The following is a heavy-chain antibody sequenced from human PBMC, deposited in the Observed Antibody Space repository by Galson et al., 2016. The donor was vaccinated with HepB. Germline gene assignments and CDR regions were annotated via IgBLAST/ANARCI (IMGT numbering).Heavy chain of an antibody. D-gene: IGHD3-10*01. J-gene: IGHJ6*02. V-gene: IGHV3-66*01. CDR3: AEDPPGVPDFALDV. Sequence: SLRLSCAASGFTVSSNCMSWVRQAPGKGLEWVSLICDGGSAYYTDSVKARFTISRDNSKNTRYLQMNNLRPEDTAVYFCAEDPPGVPDFALDVWGQGTTVTVSS. CDR1: GFTVSSNC. CDR2: ICDGGSA.